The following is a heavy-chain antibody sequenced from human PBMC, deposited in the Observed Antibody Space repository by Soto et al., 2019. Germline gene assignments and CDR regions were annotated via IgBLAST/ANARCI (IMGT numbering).Heavy chain of an antibody. D-gene: IGHD1-26*01. V-gene: IGHV4-31*03. CDR2: IYYSGST. CDR1: GGSISSGGYY. CDR3: ARPQFSGTYHDTFNI. Sequence: PSETLSLTCTVSGGSISSGGYYWSWIRQHPGKGLEWIGYIYYSGSTYYNPPLKSRVTIPVDTSKNLFSLKLTSVTAADTAMYYCARPQFSGTYHDTFNIWGQGTMVTVSS. J-gene: IGHJ3*02.